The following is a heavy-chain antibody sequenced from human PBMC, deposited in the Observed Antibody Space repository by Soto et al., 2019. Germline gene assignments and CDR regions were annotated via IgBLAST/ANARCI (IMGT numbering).Heavy chain of an antibody. CDR1: GGSISSGDYY. CDR2: IYYSGST. V-gene: IGHV4-30-4*01. D-gene: IGHD2-15*01. Sequence: QVQLQESGPGLVKPSQTLSLTCTVSGGSISSGDYYWSWIRQPPGKGLGWIGYIYYSGSTYYNPSLKSRVTISVDTSKTQFSLKLNSVTAADTAVYYCARGHANYGGNVWGQGTTVTVSS. CDR3: ARGHANYGGNV. J-gene: IGHJ6*02.